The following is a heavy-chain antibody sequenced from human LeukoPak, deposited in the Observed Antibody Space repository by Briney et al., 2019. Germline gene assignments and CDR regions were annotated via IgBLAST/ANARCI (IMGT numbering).Heavy chain of an antibody. CDR3: ATTTPDY. CDR1: GFTFSSYG. CDR2: IRYDGSNK. Sequence: GGSLRLSCAASGFTFSSYGMHWVRQAPGKGLEWVAFIRYDGSNKYYADSLKGRFTISRDNSKNTMYLQMNSLRAEDTAVYYCATTTPDYWGQGTLVTVSS. J-gene: IGHJ4*02. V-gene: IGHV3-30*02. D-gene: IGHD1-7*01.